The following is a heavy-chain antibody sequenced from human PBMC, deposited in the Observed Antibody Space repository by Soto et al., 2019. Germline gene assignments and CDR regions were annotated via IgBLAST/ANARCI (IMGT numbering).Heavy chain of an antibody. J-gene: IGHJ5*02. V-gene: IGHV1-46*01. CDR3: AREGPFYYDSSAYKHGPKWFDP. CDR2: INPNGATT. D-gene: IGHD3-22*01. Sequence: ASVKVSCKASGYTFTSYHMHWVRQAPGQGLEWIGKINPNGATTSYAQKFQGRVTMTRDTSTSTVYMELSSLRSEDTAVYYCAREGPFYYDSSAYKHGPKWFDPWGQGTLVTSPQ. CDR1: GYTFTSYH.